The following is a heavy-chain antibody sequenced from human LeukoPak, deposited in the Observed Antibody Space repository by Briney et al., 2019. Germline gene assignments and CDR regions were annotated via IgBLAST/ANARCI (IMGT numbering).Heavy chain of an antibody. CDR2: IYYSGST. D-gene: IGHD2-15*01. Sequence: PSETLSLTYTVCGGSISSYYLSWIRQPPGKGLEWIGYIYYSGSTNYNPSLKSRVTISVDTSKNQFSLKLSSVTAAATAVYYSASLSVEVVGHSFYYWGRGTLVTVSS. J-gene: IGHJ4*01. CDR1: GGSISSYY. CDR3: ASLSVEVVGHSFYY. V-gene: IGHV4-59*01.